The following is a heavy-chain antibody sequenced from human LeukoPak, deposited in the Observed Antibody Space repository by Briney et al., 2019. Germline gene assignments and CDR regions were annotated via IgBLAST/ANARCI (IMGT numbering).Heavy chain of an antibody. V-gene: IGHV3-30*19. CDR3: ARDRESSHDFWSGPAYYYYGMDV. J-gene: IGHJ6*02. Sequence: GGSLRLSCAASGFTFSSYGMHWVRQAPGKGLEWVAAIWYDGSNKYYADSVKGRFTISRDNSKNTLYLQMNSLRAEDTAVYYCARDRESSHDFWSGPAYYYYGMDVWGQGTTVTVSS. CDR2: IWYDGSNK. CDR1: GFTFSSYG. D-gene: IGHD3-3*01.